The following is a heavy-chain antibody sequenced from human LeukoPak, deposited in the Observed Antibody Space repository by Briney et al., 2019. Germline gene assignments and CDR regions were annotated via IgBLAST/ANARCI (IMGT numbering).Heavy chain of an antibody. J-gene: IGHJ4*02. D-gene: IGHD5-18*01. CDR2: IYPGDSDT. CDR3: ARRVLDGYSYGYFGY. V-gene: IGHV5-51*01. CDR1: GYSFTSYW. Sequence: GESLKIFCKGSGYSFTSYWIGWVRQMPGKGLEWMGIIYPGDSDTRYSPSFQGQVTISADKSISTAYLQWSSLNASDTAMYYWARRVLDGYSYGYFGYWGQGTLVTVSS.